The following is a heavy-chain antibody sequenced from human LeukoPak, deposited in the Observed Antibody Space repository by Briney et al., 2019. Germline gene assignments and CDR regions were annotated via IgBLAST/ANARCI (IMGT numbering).Heavy chain of an antibody. V-gene: IGHV3-66*01. D-gene: IGHD2-2*01. CDR1: GFTVSSNY. CDR2: IYSGGST. CDR3: ARVTVVVPAAPYFDY. Sequence: PGGSLRLSCAASGFTVSSNYMSWVRQAPGKGLEWVSVIYSGGSTYYADSVKGRFTTSRDNSKNTLYLQMNSLRAEDTAVYYCARVTVVVPAAPYFDYWGQGTLVTVSS. J-gene: IGHJ4*02.